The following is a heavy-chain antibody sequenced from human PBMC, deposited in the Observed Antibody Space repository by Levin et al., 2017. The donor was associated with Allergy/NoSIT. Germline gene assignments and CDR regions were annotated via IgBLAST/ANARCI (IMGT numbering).Heavy chain of an antibody. CDR3: AKDSRHWLVLDGYYGMDG. V-gene: IGHV3-30*18. CDR1: GFTFSSYG. J-gene: IGHJ6*02. D-gene: IGHD6-19*01. CDR2: ISYDGSNK. Sequence: GGSLRLSCAASGFTFSSYGMHWVRQAPGKGLEWVAVISYDGSNKYYADSVKGRFTISRDNSKNTLYLQMNSLRAEDTAVYYCAKDSRHWLVLDGYYGMDGWGQGTTVTVSS.